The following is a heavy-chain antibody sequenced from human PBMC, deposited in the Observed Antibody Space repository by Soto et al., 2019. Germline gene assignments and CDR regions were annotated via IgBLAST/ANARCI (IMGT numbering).Heavy chain of an antibody. D-gene: IGHD2-2*01. CDR2: IYHRGNT. CDR1: GYSISSGFY. J-gene: IGHJ5*01. CDR3: ARDEYQLLSSVSWFDS. V-gene: IGHV4-38-2*02. Sequence: SETLSLTCSVSGYSISSGFYWDWIRQPPGKGLEWIGSIYHRGNTYYNPSLRSRVSISVDKSKSQFSLKLISVTAADTAVYFCARDEYQLLSSVSWFDSWGQGTLVTVSS.